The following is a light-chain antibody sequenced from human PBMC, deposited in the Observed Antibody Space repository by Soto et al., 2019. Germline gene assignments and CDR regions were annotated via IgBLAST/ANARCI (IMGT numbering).Light chain of an antibody. J-gene: IGKJ5*01. Sequence: EIVMTQSPATLSVSPGQRATLSCRASRSVSSSLAWFQQKPGRAPRLLVYGASTRATGIPARFSGSGSGTEFTLTISSLQPDDFATYYCQQYNSYLTFGQGTRLEIK. V-gene: IGKV3-15*01. CDR3: QQYNSYLT. CDR1: RSVSSS. CDR2: GAS.